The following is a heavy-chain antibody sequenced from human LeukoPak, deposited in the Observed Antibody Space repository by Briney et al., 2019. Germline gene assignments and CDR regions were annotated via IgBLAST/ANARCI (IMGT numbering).Heavy chain of an antibody. V-gene: IGHV3-30*18. D-gene: IGHD3-22*01. CDR2: ISYDGSNK. Sequence: GGSLRLSCAASGFTLSSYGMHWVRQAPGKGLEWVAVISYDGSNKYYADSVKGRFTISRDNSKNTLYLQMNSLRAEDTAVYYCAKDGSYYYDSSGYYPRTWGQGALVTVSS. CDR1: GFTLSSYG. CDR3: AKDGSYYYDSSGYYPRT. J-gene: IGHJ5*01.